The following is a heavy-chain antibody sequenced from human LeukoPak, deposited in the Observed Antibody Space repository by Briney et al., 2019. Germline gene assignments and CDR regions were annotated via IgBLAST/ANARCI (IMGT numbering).Heavy chain of an antibody. CDR1: GYTFTSYY. CDR3: ARGYYDSSAHGSVKIYYYYYMDV. V-gene: IGHV1-46*01. Sequence: GASVKVSCKASGYTFTSYYMHWVRQPPGQGLEWMGIINPSGGSTSYAQKFQGRVTMTRDTSTSTVYMELSSLRSEDTAVYYCARGYYDSSAHGSVKIYYYYYMDVWGKGTTVTVSS. J-gene: IGHJ6*03. D-gene: IGHD3-22*01. CDR2: INPSGGST.